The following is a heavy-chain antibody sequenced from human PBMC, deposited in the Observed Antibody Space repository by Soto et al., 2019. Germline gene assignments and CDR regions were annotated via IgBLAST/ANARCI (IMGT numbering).Heavy chain of an antibody. CDR3: ARRDYGDYIYYYYGMDV. D-gene: IGHD4-17*01. CDR2: ISSSSSYI. J-gene: IGHJ6*02. Sequence: EVQLVESGGGLVKPGGSLRLSCAASGFTFSSYSMNWVRQAPGKGLEWVSSISSSSSYIYYADSVKGRFTISRDNAKNSLYLQMNSLRAEDTAVYYCARRDYGDYIYYYYGMDVWGQGTTVTVSS. CDR1: GFTFSSYS. V-gene: IGHV3-21*01.